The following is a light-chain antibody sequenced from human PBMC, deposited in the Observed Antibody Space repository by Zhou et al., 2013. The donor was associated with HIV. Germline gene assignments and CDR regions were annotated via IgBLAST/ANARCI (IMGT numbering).Light chain of an antibody. J-gene: IGKJ2*01. V-gene: IGKV3-20*01. Sequence: EIVLTQSPGTLSLSPGERATLSCRASQEIGISYLAWYQLKPGQSPRLIIYGGVSRNTGVPDRFSGSWSGTDFILTISRLEPEDFAVYYCQQYGRSPPTFGQGTKLEI. CDR2: GGV. CDR1: QEIGISY. CDR3: QQYGRSPPT.